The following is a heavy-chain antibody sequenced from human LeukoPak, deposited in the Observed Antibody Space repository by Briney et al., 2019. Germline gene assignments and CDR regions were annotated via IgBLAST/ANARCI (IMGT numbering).Heavy chain of an antibody. CDR3: ARVEGDGIAVAGTGGWYYYYYGMDV. V-gene: IGHV1-8*01. J-gene: IGHJ6*02. CDR1: ADTSFSSY. CDR2: VISNGGST. D-gene: IGHD6-19*01. Sequence: SSWAAADTSFSSYIMCWLRQTPGGGLGWVWVISNGGSTSYDQKFVGRVTMTRNTSLSTAYMELSSLRSEDTAVYYCARVEGDGIAVAGTGGWYYYYYGMDVWGQGTTVTVSS.